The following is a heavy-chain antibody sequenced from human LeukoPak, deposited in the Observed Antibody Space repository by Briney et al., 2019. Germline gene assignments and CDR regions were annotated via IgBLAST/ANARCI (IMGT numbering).Heavy chain of an antibody. D-gene: IGHD4-17*01. CDR1: GGSISSSSYY. Sequence: SETLSLTCTVSGGSISSSSYYWGWIRQPPGKGLEWIGSICYSGSTYYNPSLKSRVTISVDTSKHQYSLKLSSVTAADTAVYYCARRPGDYDPYYFDYWGQGTLVTVSS. J-gene: IGHJ4*02. CDR2: ICYSGST. CDR3: ARRPGDYDPYYFDY. V-gene: IGHV4-39*01.